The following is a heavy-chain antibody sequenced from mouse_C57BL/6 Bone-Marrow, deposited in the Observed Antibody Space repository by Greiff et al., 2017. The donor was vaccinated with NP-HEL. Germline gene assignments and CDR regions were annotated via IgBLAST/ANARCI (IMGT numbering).Heavy chain of an antibody. CDR2: IYYSGTI. CDR3: ARDGSYYSNYDYAMDY. D-gene: IGHD2-5*01. J-gene: IGHJ4*01. V-gene: IGHV3-5*01. CDR1: GISITTGNYR. Sequence: EVKLQESGPGLVKPSQTVFLTCTVTGISITTGNYRWSWIRQFPGNKLEWIGYIYYSGTITYNPSLTSRTTITRDTPKNQFVLEMNALTAEDTATYYCARDGSYYSNYDYAMDYWGQGTSVTVSS.